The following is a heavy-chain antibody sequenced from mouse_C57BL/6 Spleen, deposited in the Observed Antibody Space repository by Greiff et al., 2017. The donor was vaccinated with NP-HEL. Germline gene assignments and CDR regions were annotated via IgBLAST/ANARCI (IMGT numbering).Heavy chain of an antibody. J-gene: IGHJ4*01. CDR2: INPSSGYT. D-gene: IGHD2-2*01. CDR1: GYTFTSYW. V-gene: IGHV1-7*01. Sequence: VQLQQSGAELAKPGASVKLSCKASGYTFTSYWMHWVKQRPGQGLEWIGYINPSSGYTKYNQKFKDKATLTADKSSSTAYMQLSSLTYEYSAVYYCARGTMVDYYAMDYWGQGTSVTVSS. CDR3: ARGTMVDYYAMDY.